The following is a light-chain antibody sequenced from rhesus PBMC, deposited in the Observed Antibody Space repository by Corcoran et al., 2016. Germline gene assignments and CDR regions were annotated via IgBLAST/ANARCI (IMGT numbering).Light chain of an antibody. J-gene: IGKJ4*01. Sequence: DIQMTQSPSSLSVSVGDTVTITCRASQGISSWLAWYQQKPGKAPKLLSYTASSLHSGVPSRFSGIGSGTEFPLTISSLQSEDFATYYCQQYSTRPLTFGGGTKVELK. CDR2: TAS. CDR1: QGISSW. V-gene: IGKV1-22*01. CDR3: QQYSTRPLT.